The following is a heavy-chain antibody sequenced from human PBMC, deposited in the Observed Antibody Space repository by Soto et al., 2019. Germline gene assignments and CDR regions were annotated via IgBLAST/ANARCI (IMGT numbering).Heavy chain of an antibody. CDR3: ARDLGGCSGGSCRYTWFDP. D-gene: IGHD2-15*01. Sequence: SVKVSCKASGGTFSSYVISWVRQAPGQGPEWMGGIIPTYGTVNYAQNFQDRVTIVADTSTSTAYMELSSLRSEDTAVYYCARDLGGCSGGSCRYTWFDPWGQGTLVTVSS. CDR1: GGTFSSYV. CDR2: IIPTYGTV. V-gene: IGHV1-69*06. J-gene: IGHJ5*02.